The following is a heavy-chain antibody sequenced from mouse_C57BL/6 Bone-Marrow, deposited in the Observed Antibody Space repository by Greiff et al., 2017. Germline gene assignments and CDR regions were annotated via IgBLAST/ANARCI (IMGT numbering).Heavy chain of an antibody. CDR2: IDPENGDT. V-gene: IGHV14-4*01. Sequence: VQLQQSGAELVRPGASVKLSCTASGFNIQDDYMHWVKQRPEQGLEWIGWIDPENGDTEYASKFQGKATITADKSSNTAYLQLSSLTSEDTAVYYCTTDWDDYFDYWGQGTTLTVSS. CDR1: GFNIQDDY. D-gene: IGHD4-1*01. CDR3: TTDWDDYFDY. J-gene: IGHJ2*01.